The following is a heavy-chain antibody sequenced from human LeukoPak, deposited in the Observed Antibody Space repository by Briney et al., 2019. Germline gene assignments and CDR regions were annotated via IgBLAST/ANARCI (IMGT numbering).Heavy chain of an antibody. CDR3: ARGYDSSDYPFDY. V-gene: IGHV4-34*01. CDR2: INHSGST. D-gene: IGHD3-22*01. Sequence: PSETLSLTCVVHGRSFSGYYWSWIGQPPGKGLEWIGEINHSGSTNYHPSVKSRVTISVDTSKNQFSLKLSSVTAADTAVYYCARGYDSSDYPFDYWGQGTLVTVSS. J-gene: IGHJ4*02. CDR1: GRSFSGYY.